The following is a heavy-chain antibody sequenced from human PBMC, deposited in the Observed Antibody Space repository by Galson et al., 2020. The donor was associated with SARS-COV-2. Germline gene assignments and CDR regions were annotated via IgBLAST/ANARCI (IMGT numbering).Heavy chain of an antibody. Sequence: GESLKISCQGSGYTFNSYWIGWVRQMPGKGLEWMGIIYPGASDTRYSPSFQGQVTISVDKSNNTAYLQWSSLRASDTAMYYCAKFRIAAAGIPPRGGGNYMDVWGKGTTVIISS. CDR2: IYPGASDT. CDR1: GYTFNSYW. J-gene: IGHJ6*03. V-gene: IGHV5-51*01. D-gene: IGHD6-13*01. CDR3: AKFRIAAAGIPPRGGGNYMDV.